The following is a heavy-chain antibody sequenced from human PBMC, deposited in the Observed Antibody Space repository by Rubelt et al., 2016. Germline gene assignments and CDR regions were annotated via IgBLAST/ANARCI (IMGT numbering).Heavy chain of an antibody. CDR1: GGSFSGYY. D-gene: IGHD6-13*01. CDR3: ARGRRGSSSWLGRDYYGMDV. J-gene: IGHJ6*02. Sequence: QVQLQQWGAGLLKPSETLSLTCAVYGGSFSGYYWSWIRQPPGKGLEWIGEINHSGSTNYNPSLKSRVTNAVETHKKQFALKLSSVTAADTAVYYCARGRRGSSSWLGRDYYGMDVWGQGTTVTVSS. V-gene: IGHV4-34*01. CDR2: INHSGST.